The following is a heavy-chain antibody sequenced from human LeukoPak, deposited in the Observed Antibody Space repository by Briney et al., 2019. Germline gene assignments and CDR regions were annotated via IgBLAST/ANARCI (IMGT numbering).Heavy chain of an antibody. J-gene: IGHJ4*02. CDR1: GGTFSSYA. CDR3: ASVAAAGTYSFDY. Sequence: ASVKVSCKASGGTFSSYAISWVRQAPGQGLEWMGRIIPILGIANYAQKFQGRVTITADKSTSTAYMELSSQRSEDTAVYYCASVAAAGTYSFDYWGQGTLVTVSS. V-gene: IGHV1-69*04. CDR2: IIPILGIA. D-gene: IGHD6-13*01.